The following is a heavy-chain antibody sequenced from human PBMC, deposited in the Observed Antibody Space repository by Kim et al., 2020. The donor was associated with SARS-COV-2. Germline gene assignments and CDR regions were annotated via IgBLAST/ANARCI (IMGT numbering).Heavy chain of an antibody. V-gene: IGHV1-3*01. J-gene: IGHJ1*01. CDR3: VRVAVTGTGYFQH. CDR1: GYIFTNYH. D-gene: IGHD6-19*01. CDR2: INGGSGDT. Sequence: ASVKVSCKASGYIFTNYHLHWLRQAPGQRLEWMGCINGGSGDTKYSQKFQGRVLFTRDTSASTVYMELSSLRSEDAAIFYGVRVAVTGTGYFQHWGQGTLVTVSS.